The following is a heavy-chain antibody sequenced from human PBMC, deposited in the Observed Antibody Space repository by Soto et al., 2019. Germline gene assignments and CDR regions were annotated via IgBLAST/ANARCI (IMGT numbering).Heavy chain of an antibody. Sequence: PGESLKISCKGSGYSFAGYWITWVRQKPGKGLEWMGRIDPSDSQTYYSPSFRGHVTISVTKSITTVFLQWSSLRASDPAMYYCARQIYDSDTGPNFQYYFDSWGQGTPVTVS. CDR2: IDPSDSQT. J-gene: IGHJ4*02. D-gene: IGHD3-22*01. CDR3: ARQIYDSDTGPNFQYYFDS. CDR1: GYSFAGYW. V-gene: IGHV5-10-1*01.